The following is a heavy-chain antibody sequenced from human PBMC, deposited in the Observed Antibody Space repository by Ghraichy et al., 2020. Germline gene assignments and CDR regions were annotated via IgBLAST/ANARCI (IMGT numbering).Heavy chain of an antibody. CDR1: GGSINSLSYF. CDR2: VSNSGVT. J-gene: IGHJ5*02. Sequence: SETLSLTCSVSGGSINSLSYFWVWIRQPPGKGLEWIGTVSNSGVTYYNPSLKSRVTISVDTSKNQFSLKLSSVTATDTAVYYCARHVFGQQVGDDNWLDPWGQGTLVTVSS. CDR3: ARHVFGQQVGDDNWLDP. D-gene: IGHD6-13*01. V-gene: IGHV4-39*01.